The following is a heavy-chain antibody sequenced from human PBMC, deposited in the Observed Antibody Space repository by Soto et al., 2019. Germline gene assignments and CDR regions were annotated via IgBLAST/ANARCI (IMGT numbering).Heavy chain of an antibody. CDR2: TYYRSKWYY. CDR1: GDSVSTNSAA. J-gene: IGHJ4*02. V-gene: IGHV6-1*01. CDR3: ARDPDSSGWFGLDY. Sequence: QTLSLTCAISGDSVSTNSAAWNWIRQSPSRGLEWLGRTYYRSKWYYDYAVSVKSRITINPDTSKNQFSLQLNSVTPEDTAVYFCARDPDSSGWFGLDYWGQGTLVTVSS. D-gene: IGHD6-19*01.